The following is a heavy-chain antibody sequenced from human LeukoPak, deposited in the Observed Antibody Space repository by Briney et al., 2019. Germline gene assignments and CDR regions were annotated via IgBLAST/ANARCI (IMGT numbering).Heavy chain of an antibody. CDR3: ARFVVVPASFDY. Sequence: SETLSLTCTVSGGSISSYYWSWIRQPPVKGLEWIGYIYYSGSTNYNPSLKSRVTISVDTSKNQFSLKLSSVTAADTAVYYCARFVVVPASFDYWGQGTLVTVSS. J-gene: IGHJ4*02. CDR2: IYYSGST. CDR1: GGSISSYY. D-gene: IGHD2-2*01. V-gene: IGHV4-59*01.